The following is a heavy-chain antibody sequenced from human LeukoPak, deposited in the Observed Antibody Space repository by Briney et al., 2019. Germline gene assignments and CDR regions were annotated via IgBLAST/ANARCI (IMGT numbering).Heavy chain of an antibody. Sequence: ASVKVSCKASGYTFTSYGISWVRQAPGQGLEWMGWISAYNGNTNYAQKLQGRVTMTTDTSTSTAYMELRSLRSDDTAVYYCARDQFGSGGDYYYYMDVWGKGTTVTVSS. CDR2: ISAYNGNT. CDR1: GYTFTSYG. V-gene: IGHV1-18*01. D-gene: IGHD3-10*01. J-gene: IGHJ6*03. CDR3: ARDQFGSGGDYYYYMDV.